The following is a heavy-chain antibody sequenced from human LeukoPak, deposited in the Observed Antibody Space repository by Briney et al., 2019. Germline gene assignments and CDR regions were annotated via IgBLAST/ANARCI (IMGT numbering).Heavy chain of an antibody. V-gene: IGHV1-24*01. CDR1: GYTLTELS. Sequence: GASVKVSCKVSGYTLTELSMHWVQQAPGKGLEWMGGFDPEDGETIYAQKFQGRVTMTEDTPTDTAYMELSSLRSEDTAVYYCATKKRSYDYVWGSYRDAFDIWGQGTVVTVSS. CDR2: FDPEDGET. D-gene: IGHD3-16*01. CDR3: ATKKRSYDYVWGSYRDAFDI. J-gene: IGHJ3*02.